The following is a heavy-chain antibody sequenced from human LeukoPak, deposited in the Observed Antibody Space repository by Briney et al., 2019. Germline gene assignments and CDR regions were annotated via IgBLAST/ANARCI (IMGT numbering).Heavy chain of an antibody. V-gene: IGHV3-21*01. J-gene: IGHJ5*02. CDR2: ISSSGSYI. D-gene: IGHD2-15*01. CDR3: ARVVNWLDP. CDR1: GFTFSSYS. Sequence: GGSLRLSCAASGFTFSSYSMNWVRQAPGKGLEWVSSISSSGSYIYYLDSVRGRFTISRDNAKNSLYLQMNSLRAEDTAVYYCARVVNWLDPWGQGTLVTVSS.